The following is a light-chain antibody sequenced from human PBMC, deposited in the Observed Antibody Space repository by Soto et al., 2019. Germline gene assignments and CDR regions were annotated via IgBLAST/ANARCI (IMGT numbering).Light chain of an antibody. CDR3: QQSYSTPIT. CDR1: QTISSW. CDR2: AAS. Sequence: DIQMTQSPSTLSGSVGDRVTITCRASQTISSWLAWYQQKPGKAPKLLIYAASSLQSGVPSRFSGSGSGTDFTLTISSLQPEDFATHYCQQSYSTPITFGQGTRLEIK. J-gene: IGKJ5*01. V-gene: IGKV1-39*01.